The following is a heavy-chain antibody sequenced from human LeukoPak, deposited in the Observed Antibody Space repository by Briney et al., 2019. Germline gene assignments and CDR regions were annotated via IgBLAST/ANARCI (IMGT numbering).Heavy chain of an antibody. CDR3: ARVYDSTEGWFDP. CDR2: IYTSGST. D-gene: IGHD3-22*01. V-gene: IGHV4-61*02. CDR1: GGSISSGSYY. Sequence: SQTLSLTCTVSGGSISSGSYYWSWIRQPAGKGLEWIGRIYTSGSTNYNPSLKSRVTISVDTSKNQFSLKLSSVTAADTAVYYCARVYDSTEGWFDPWGQGTLVTVSS. J-gene: IGHJ5*02.